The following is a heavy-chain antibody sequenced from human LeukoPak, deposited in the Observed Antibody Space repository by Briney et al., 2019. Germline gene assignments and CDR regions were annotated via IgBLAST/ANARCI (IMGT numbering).Heavy chain of an antibody. CDR3: ARTGTRYWFDP. Sequence: ASVKVSCKASGYTFTSYGISWVRQAPGQGLEWMGWINPNSGGTNYAQKFQGRVTMTRDTSISTAYMELSRLRSDDTAVYYCARTGTRYWFDPWGQGTLVTVSS. CDR1: GYTFTSYG. CDR2: INPNSGGT. J-gene: IGHJ5*02. V-gene: IGHV1-2*02. D-gene: IGHD2-8*01.